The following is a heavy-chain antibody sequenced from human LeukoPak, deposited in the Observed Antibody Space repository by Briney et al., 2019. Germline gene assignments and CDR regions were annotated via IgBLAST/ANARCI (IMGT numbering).Heavy chain of an antibody. CDR1: GYSISSGYY. V-gene: IGHV4-38-2*02. CDR3: ARVVTIFGVVIDY. J-gene: IGHJ4*02. Sequence: SETLSLTCTVSGYSISSGYYWGWIRQPPGKGLEWIGSMYHSGSTYYKPSLKSRVTISVDTSKNQFSLKLSSVTAADTAVYYCARVVTIFGVVIDYWGQGTLVTVSS. CDR2: MYHSGST. D-gene: IGHD3-3*01.